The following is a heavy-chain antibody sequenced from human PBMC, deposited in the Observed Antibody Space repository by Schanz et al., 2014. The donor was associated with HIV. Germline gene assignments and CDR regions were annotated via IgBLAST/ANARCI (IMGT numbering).Heavy chain of an antibody. CDR2: IWYDGSQK. D-gene: IGHD4-17*01. J-gene: IGHJ4*02. CDR1: GFTFSSYG. Sequence: QVRLVQSGGGVVQPGRSLRLSCAASGFTFSSYGMHWVRQAPGKGLVWVAVIWYDGSQKYYADSVKGRFTVSRDNSNNKLFLQMNSLRADDTGVYYCARGGLRWHPEWFDYWGQGTLVTVSS. V-gene: IGHV3-33*01. CDR3: ARGGLRWHPEWFDY.